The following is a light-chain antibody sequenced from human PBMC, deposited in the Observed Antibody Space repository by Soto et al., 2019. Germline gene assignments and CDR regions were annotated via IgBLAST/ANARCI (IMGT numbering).Light chain of an antibody. J-gene: IGKJ5*01. Sequence: DIQMTQSPSTLSASVVDIVTITCRAIQSISSWLAWYQQKPGKAPKLLIYDASSLESGVPSRFSGSGSGTEFTLTISSLQPDDFATYYCQQYNNWPPPITFGQGTRLEIK. V-gene: IGKV1-5*01. CDR3: QQYNNWPPPIT. CDR2: DAS. CDR1: QSISSW.